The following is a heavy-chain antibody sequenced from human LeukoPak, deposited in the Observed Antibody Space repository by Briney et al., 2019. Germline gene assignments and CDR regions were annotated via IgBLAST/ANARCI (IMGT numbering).Heavy chain of an antibody. Sequence: SETLSLTCAVYGGSFSGYYWSWIRQPPGKGLEWIGEINHSGSTNYNPSLKSRVTISVDTSKNQFSLKLSSVTAADTAVYYCARGDYGDYDYWGQGTLVTVSS. V-gene: IGHV4-34*01. CDR2: INHSGST. J-gene: IGHJ4*02. D-gene: IGHD4-17*01. CDR1: GGSFSGYY. CDR3: ARGDYGDYDY.